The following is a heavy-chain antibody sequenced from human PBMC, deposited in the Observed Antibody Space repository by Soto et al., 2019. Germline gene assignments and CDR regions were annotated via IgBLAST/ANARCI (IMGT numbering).Heavy chain of an antibody. CDR2: ISYDGSNK. V-gene: IGHV3-30-3*01. D-gene: IGHD6-19*01. Sequence: QVQLVESGGGVVQPGRSLRLSCAASGFTFSSYAMHWVRQAPGKGLEWVAVISYDGSNKYYADSVKGRFTISRDNSKNTLELQMNSLRAEDTTVYYCARDLRYSSGWGDYFDYWGQGTLVTVSS. CDR3: ARDLRYSSGWGDYFDY. J-gene: IGHJ4*02. CDR1: GFTFSSYA.